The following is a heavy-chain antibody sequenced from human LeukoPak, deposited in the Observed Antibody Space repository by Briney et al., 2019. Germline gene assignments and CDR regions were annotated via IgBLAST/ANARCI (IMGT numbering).Heavy chain of an antibody. V-gene: IGHV4-34*01. Sequence: GSLRLSCAASGFTFSSYSMNWVRQPPGKGLEWIGEINHSGSTNYNPSLKSRVTISVDTSKNQFSLKLSSVTAADTAVYYCARARDFWSGYRKTFDYWGQGTLVTVSS. D-gene: IGHD3-3*01. J-gene: IGHJ4*02. CDR1: GFTFSSYS. CDR3: ARARDFWSGYRKTFDY. CDR2: INHSGST.